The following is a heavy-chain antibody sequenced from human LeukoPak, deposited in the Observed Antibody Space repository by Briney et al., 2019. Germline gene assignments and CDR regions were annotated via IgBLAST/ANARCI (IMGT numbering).Heavy chain of an antibody. CDR1: GGSFSVFY. J-gene: IGHJ5*02. CDR2: INHSGST. Sequence: SETLSLTCAVYGGSFSVFYWSWIRQPPGKGLEWIGEINHSGSTNYNPSLKSRVTISVDTSKNQFSLKLSSVTAADTAVYYCARDRAPRTLRSIAAAGRSLDPWGQGTLVTVSS. V-gene: IGHV4-34*01. D-gene: IGHD6-13*01. CDR3: ARDRAPRTLRSIAAAGRSLDP.